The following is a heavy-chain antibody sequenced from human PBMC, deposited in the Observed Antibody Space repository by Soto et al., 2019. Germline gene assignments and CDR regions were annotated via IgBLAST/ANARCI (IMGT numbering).Heavy chain of an antibody. D-gene: IGHD6-19*01. J-gene: IGHJ3*02. CDR2: IYSGGST. Sequence: EVQLVESGGGLVQPGGSLRLSCAASGFTVSSNYMSWVRQAPGKGLEWVSVIYSGGSTYYADSVKGRFTISRHNSKNTLCLQMNSLRVEATAVYYCASGWRVDAFDIWGQGTMVTVSS. CDR1: GFTVSSNY. CDR3: ASGWRVDAFDI. V-gene: IGHV3-53*04.